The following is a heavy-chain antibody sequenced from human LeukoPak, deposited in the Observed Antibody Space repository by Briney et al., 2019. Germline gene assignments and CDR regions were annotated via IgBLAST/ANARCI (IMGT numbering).Heavy chain of an antibody. CDR2: VFYGGST. CDR3: AAGFDY. Sequence: PSETLSLTCAVSGGSLSSGIYYWGWLRQPPGKGLEWIGSVFYGGSTYYNPSLKTRVTISVDTSKNQFSLQLSSLTAADTAMYYCAAGFDYWGQGTLVTVSS. CDR1: GGSLSSGIYY. J-gene: IGHJ4*02. V-gene: IGHV4-39*01.